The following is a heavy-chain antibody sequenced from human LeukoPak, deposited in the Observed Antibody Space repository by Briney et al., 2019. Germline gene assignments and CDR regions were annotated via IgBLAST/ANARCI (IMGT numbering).Heavy chain of an antibody. J-gene: IGHJ4*02. D-gene: IGHD1-1*01. CDR1: GFAFSNYW. V-gene: IGHV3-7*01. CDR2: IKPDGTEK. CDR3: ARTPLTQLEPDYFDS. Sequence: GGSLRLSCAASGFAFSNYWMTWVRQAPGKGLQWVANIKPDGTEKNYVDSVKGRFTISRDNAKNSVYLQLNSLGVDDTALYYCARTPLTQLEPDYFDSWGQGTLVSVS.